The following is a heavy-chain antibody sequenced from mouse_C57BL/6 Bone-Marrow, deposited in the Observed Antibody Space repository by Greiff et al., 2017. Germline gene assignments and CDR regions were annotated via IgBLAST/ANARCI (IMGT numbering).Heavy chain of an antibody. CDR3: ARRDYYGSSLWFAY. D-gene: IGHD1-1*01. J-gene: IGHJ3*01. V-gene: IGHV1-69*01. Sequence: QVQLQQPGAELVMPGASVKLSCKASGYTFTSYWMHWVKQRPGQGLEWIGEIDPSDSYTNYNQKFKGKSTFTVDKSSSTAYMQLSSLTSEDSAVYYCARRDYYGSSLWFAYWGQGTLVTVSA. CDR1: GYTFTSYW. CDR2: IDPSDSYT.